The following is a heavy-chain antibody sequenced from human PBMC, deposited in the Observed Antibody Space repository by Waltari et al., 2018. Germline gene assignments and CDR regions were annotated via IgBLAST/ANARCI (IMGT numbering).Heavy chain of an antibody. CDR3: ARDGGAYFDY. CDR1: AITIVDYA. CDR2: ISGGGRGT. V-gene: IGHV3-23*01. J-gene: IGHJ4*02. Sequence: EVRLLESGGGLVQPGGSLRLSCAASAITIVDYALNWARQAPGRGPEWVASISGGGRGTYYADSVKGRFTISRDNAKNSLYLQMNSLRAEDTAVYYCARDGGAYFDYWGQGTLVTVSS. D-gene: IGHD3-16*01.